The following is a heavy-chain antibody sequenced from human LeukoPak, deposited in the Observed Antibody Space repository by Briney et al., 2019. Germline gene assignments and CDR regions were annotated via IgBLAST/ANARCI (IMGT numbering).Heavy chain of an antibody. Sequence: SVKVSCKASGGTFSSYAISWVRQAPGQGLEWMGRIIPILGIANYAQKFQGRVTMTEDTSTDTAYMELSSLRSEDTAVYYCAAGLRGRSSSWYLDYWGQGTLVTVSS. J-gene: IGHJ4*02. D-gene: IGHD6-13*01. CDR3: AAGLRGRSSSWYLDY. V-gene: IGHV1-69*04. CDR2: IIPILGIA. CDR1: GGTFSSYA.